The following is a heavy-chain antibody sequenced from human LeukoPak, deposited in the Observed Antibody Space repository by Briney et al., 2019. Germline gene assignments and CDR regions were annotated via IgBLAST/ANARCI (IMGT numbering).Heavy chain of an antibody. V-gene: IGHV3-53*01. J-gene: IGHJ4*02. CDR1: RFTVSSNY. CDR3: AREREQIYDY. CDR2: IYSGGST. D-gene: IGHD1-26*01. Sequence: PGGSLRLSCAASRFTVSSNYMSWVRQAPGKGLEWVSVIYSGGSTYYADSVKGRFTISRDNPKNTLYLQMNSLRAEDTAVYYCAREREQIYDYWGQGTLVTVSS.